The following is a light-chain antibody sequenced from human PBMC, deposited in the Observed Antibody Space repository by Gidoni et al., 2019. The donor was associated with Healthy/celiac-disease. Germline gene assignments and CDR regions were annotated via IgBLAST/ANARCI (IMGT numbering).Light chain of an antibody. CDR2: DAS. J-gene: IGKJ4*01. CDR1: QDISDY. Sequence: DIQMTQSPSSLSASVGDRVTITCQASQDISDYLNWYQQKPGKAHKLLIYDASNLETGVPSRFSGSGSGTDFTFTISSLQPEDIATYYCQQYDNLPSFGGGTKVEIK. CDR3: QQYDNLPS. V-gene: IGKV1-33*01.